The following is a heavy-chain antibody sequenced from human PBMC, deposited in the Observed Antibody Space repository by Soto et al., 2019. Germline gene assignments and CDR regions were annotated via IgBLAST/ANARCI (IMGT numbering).Heavy chain of an antibody. CDR3: ARGNHRWLQLWYFDP. J-gene: IGHJ5*02. Sequence: ASVKVSCKASGGTFSSYTISWVRQAPGQGLEWMGGIIPIFGTANYAQKFQGRVTITADESTSTAYMELSSLRSEDTAVYYCARGNHRWLQLWYFDPWGQGTLVTVSS. V-gene: IGHV1-69*13. CDR1: GGTFSSYT. CDR2: IIPIFGTA. D-gene: IGHD5-12*01.